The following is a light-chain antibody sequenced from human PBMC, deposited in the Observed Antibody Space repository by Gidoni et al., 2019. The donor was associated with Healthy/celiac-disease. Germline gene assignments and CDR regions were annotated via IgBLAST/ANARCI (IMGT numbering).Light chain of an antibody. CDR2: DVS. CDR3: SSYTSSSTLVV. CDR1: SSDVGGYNY. J-gene: IGLJ2*01. Sequence: QSALTQPASVSVSPGQSITISCTGTSSDVGGYNYVSWYQQHPGKPPKLMIYDVSNRPSGVSNRFSGSKSGNTASLTISGLQAEDEADYYCSSYTSSSTLVVFGGGTKLTVL. V-gene: IGLV2-14*03.